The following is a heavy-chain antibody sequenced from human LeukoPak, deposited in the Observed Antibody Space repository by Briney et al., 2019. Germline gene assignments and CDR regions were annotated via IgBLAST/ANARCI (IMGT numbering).Heavy chain of an antibody. Sequence: AGSLRLSCAASGFTFRSYEMNWVRQAPGKGLEWGSYISSSGSTIYYAVSVKGRFTISRDNAKNSLYLQMNSLRAEDTAVYYCARVSVGFGDPYWGVDYWGQGTLVTVSS. J-gene: IGHJ4*02. CDR3: ARVSVGFGDPYWGVDY. V-gene: IGHV3-48*03. CDR1: GFTFRSYE. CDR2: ISSSGSTI. D-gene: IGHD3-10*01.